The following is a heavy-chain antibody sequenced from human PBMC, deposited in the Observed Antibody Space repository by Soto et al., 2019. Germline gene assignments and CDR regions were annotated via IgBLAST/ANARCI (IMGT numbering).Heavy chain of an antibody. V-gene: IGHV3-30*18. Sequence: QVHLVESGGGVVQPGRSLSLSCAVSGFTFSSYGMYWVRQTPGKGPEWVAVISDDGSDKYYADSVKGRFTISRDNYKNTLYPQMNSLRGGDPAIDYWAKDQPQACDIWGQGTMVTVSS. CDR3: AKDQPQACDI. J-gene: IGHJ3*02. CDR1: GFTFSSYG. CDR2: ISDDGSDK.